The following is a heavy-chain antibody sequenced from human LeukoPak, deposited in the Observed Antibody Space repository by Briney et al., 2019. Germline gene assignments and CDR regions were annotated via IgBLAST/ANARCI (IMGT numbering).Heavy chain of an antibody. CDR1: GDDFSIHW. CDR3: ARRGRVDYVGPQSYFDH. CDR2: IYPDDSDT. V-gene: IGHV5-51*01. Sequence: GESLKISCRGSGDDFSIHWIAWVRQMPGKSLEWMGIIYPDDSDTTYSPSFQGQITISADKSISSAYLHLSGLKASDTATYFCARRGRVDYVGPQSYFDHWGQGSLVTVSS. J-gene: IGHJ4*02. D-gene: IGHD3/OR15-3a*01.